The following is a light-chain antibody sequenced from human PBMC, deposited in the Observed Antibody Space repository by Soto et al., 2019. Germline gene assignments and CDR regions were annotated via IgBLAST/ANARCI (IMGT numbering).Light chain of an antibody. Sequence: DIQLPQSPSFLSASVGDRVTITCRASQGISSHLAWYQQIPGKGPKLLIYAASTLQSGVPSRFSGSGSGTEFTLTIISLQPEDFATYYCHQVNGYPHTFGQGTKLEIK. CDR2: AAS. CDR1: QGISSH. J-gene: IGKJ2*01. CDR3: HQVNGYPHT. V-gene: IGKV1-9*01.